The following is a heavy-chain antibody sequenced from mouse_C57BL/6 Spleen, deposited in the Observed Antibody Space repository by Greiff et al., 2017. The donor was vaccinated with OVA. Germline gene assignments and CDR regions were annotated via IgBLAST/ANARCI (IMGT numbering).Heavy chain of an antibody. J-gene: IGHJ3*01. D-gene: IGHD1-1*01. CDR3: TSVYYGSPFAY. V-gene: IGHV1-15*01. CDR2: IDPETGGT. CDR1: GYTFTDYE. Sequence: SGAELVRPGASVTLSCKASGYTFTDYEMHWVKQTPVHGLEWIGAIDPETGGTAYNQKFKGKAILTADKSSSTAYMELRSLTSEDSAVYYCTSVYYGSPFAYWGQGTLVTVSA.